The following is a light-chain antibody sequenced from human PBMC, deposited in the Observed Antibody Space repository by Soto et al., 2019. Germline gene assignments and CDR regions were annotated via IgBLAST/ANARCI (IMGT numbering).Light chain of an antibody. Sequence: EMVLTQSPGTLSLSPGERATLSCRASQSVSSTYLAWYQQKPGQAPRLLIYGASTRATGLPARFSGSGSGTDFTLTISSLQSEDFAVYYCQQYNTWPPITFGQGTRL. V-gene: IGKV3-15*01. CDR3: QQYNTWPPIT. CDR2: GAS. J-gene: IGKJ5*01. CDR1: QSVSSTY.